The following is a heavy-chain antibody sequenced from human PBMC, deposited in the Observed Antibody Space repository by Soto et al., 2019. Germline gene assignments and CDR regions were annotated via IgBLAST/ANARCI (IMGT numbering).Heavy chain of an antibody. CDR1: GYTFTGYY. Sequence: QLQLVQSGAEVKKPGASVKVSCKASGYTFTGYYMHWVRQAPGQGLEWMGWINPNSGGTNYAQKVQGRVTMTRDTSISPDYMELIRLRSAVTAVYYCARDFTLTFIAAAGPSKPCQHWGQGTLVAVSS. D-gene: IGHD6-13*01. V-gene: IGHV1-2*02. CDR3: ARDFTLTFIAAAGPSKPCQH. J-gene: IGHJ1*01. CDR2: INPNSGGT.